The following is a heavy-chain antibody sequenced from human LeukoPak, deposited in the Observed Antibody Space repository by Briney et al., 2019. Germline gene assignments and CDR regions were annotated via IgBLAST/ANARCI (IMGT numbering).Heavy chain of an antibody. CDR2: INPSGGST. D-gene: IGHD2-21*01. CDR1: GYTFTSYY. Sequence: ASVKVSCKASGYTFTSYYMHWVQQAPGQGLEWMGIINPSGGSTSYAQKFQGRVTMTRDTSTSTVYMELSSLRSEDTAVYYCARDWRDGGAIDYWGQGTLVTVSS. V-gene: IGHV1-46*01. CDR3: ARDWRDGGAIDY. J-gene: IGHJ4*02.